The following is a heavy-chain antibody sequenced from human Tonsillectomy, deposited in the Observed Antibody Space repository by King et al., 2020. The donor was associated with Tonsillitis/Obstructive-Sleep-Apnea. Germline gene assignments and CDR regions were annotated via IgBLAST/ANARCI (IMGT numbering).Heavy chain of an antibody. CDR2: IKSDGTTT. CDR3: VGSAVGDY. Sequence: VQLVESGGNLVQPGESLRLSCAASGFTFSKYWKHWVRQAPGEGLVWVSRIKSDGTTTIYADSVRGRFTISRDNAKNTLYLQMNSLRVEDTAVYYCVGSAVGDYWGQGTLVTVSS. D-gene: IGHD1-26*01. V-gene: IGHV3-74*01. CDR1: GFTFSKYW. J-gene: IGHJ4*02.